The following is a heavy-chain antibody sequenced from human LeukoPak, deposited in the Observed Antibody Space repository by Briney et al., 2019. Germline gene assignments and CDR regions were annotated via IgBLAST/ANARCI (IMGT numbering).Heavy chain of an antibody. CDR1: GGTFSSYA. D-gene: IGHD1-26*01. CDR2: IIPIFGTA. Sequence: ASVKVSCKASGGTFSSYAISWVRQAPGQGLEWMGGIIPIFGTANYAQKFQGRVTITADESTSTAYMELSSLRSEDTAVYYCARDSRFVGVDPGPWGQGTLVTVSS. V-gene: IGHV1-69*13. CDR3: ARDSRFVGVDPGP. J-gene: IGHJ5*02.